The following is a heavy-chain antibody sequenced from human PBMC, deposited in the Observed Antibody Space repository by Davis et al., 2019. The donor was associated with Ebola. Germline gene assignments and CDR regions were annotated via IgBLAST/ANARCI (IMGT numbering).Heavy chain of an antibody. CDR2: IYYSGST. CDR3: ASLYYDFWSGDYYYYGMDV. V-gene: IGHV4-39*01. Sequence: GSLRLSCAVYGGSISSSSYYWGWIRQPPGKGLEWIGSIYYSGSTYYNPSLKSRVTISVDTSKNQFSLKLSSVTAADTAVYYCASLYYDFWSGDYYYYGMDVWGQGTTVTVSS. CDR1: GGSISSSSYY. D-gene: IGHD3-3*01. J-gene: IGHJ6*02.